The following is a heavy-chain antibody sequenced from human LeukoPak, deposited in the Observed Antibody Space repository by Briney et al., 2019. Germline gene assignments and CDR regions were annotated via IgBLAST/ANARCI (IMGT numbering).Heavy chain of an antibody. Sequence: PGGSLRLSCAASGFTFSTYGMHWVRQAPGKGLEWVAVIRYDGSNKNHADSVKGRFTISRDNSKNTLYLQMNSLRVEDTAVYYCAKVVAPGGNVDSYGMDVWGQGTTVTVSS. CDR1: GFTFSTYG. V-gene: IGHV3-33*06. CDR3: AKVVAPGGNVDSYGMDV. CDR2: IRYDGSNK. J-gene: IGHJ6*02. D-gene: IGHD1-1*01.